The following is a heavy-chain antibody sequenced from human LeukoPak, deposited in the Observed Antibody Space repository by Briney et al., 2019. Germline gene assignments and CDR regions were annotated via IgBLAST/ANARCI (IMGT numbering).Heavy chain of an antibody. CDR2: ISYDGSNK. CDR3: ARDHGSWSPYYYYYYMDV. J-gene: IGHJ6*03. CDR1: GFTFSSYA. V-gene: IGHV3-30-3*01. D-gene: IGHD6-13*01. Sequence: GGSLRLSCAASGFTFSSYAMHWVRQAPGKGLEWVAVISYDGSNKYYADSVKGRFTISRDNSKNTLYLQMNSLRAEDTAVYYCARDHGSWSPYYYYYYMDVWGKGTTVTVSS.